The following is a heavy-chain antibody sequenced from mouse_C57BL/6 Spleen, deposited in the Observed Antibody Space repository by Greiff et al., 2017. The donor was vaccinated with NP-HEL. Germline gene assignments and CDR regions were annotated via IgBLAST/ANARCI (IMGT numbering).Heavy chain of an antibody. CDR2: INPNNGGT. J-gene: IGHJ2*01. D-gene: IGHD3-2*02. Sequence: VQLQQSGPELVKPGASVKISCKASGYTFTDYYMNWVKQSHGKSLEWIGDINPNNGGTSYNQKFKGKATLTVDKSSSTAYMELRSLTSEDSAVYYCARSPDSSGLDYWGQGTTLTVSS. CDR1: GYTFTDYY. V-gene: IGHV1-26*01. CDR3: ARSPDSSGLDY.